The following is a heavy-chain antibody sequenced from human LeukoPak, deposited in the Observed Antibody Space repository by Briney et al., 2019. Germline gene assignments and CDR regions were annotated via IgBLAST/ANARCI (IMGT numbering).Heavy chain of an antibody. Sequence: GGSLRLSCAASGFTFSSYGMSWVRQAPGKGLEWVAVIWYGGGNKYYADSVKGRFTISRDNSKNTLYLQMNSLRAEDTAVYYCARGPIDDNSGYSCANYYYGMDVWGQGTTVTVSS. D-gene: IGHD3-22*01. J-gene: IGHJ6*02. CDR1: GFTFSSYG. V-gene: IGHV3-33*01. CDR2: IWYGGGNK. CDR3: ARGPIDDNSGYSCANYYYGMDV.